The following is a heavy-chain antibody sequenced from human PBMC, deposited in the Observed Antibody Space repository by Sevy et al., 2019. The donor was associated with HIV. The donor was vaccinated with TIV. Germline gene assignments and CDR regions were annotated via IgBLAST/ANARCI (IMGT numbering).Heavy chain of an antibody. CDR2: ISSSGSTI. CDR3: LRGVGGYVNGFDP. V-gene: IGHV3-48*03. Sequence: GGSLRLSCAASGFTFSSYDMNWVRQAPGKGLEWVSKISSSGSTISYADSVKGRFTISRDNAKNSLYLQMNSLRAEDTAVYYCLRGVGGYVNGFDPWGQGTLVTVSS. D-gene: IGHD3-10*02. J-gene: IGHJ5*02. CDR1: GFTFSSYD.